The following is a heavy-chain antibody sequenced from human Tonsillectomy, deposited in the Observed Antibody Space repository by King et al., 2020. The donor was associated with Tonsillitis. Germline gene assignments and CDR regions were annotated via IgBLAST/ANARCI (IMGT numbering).Heavy chain of an antibody. CDR1: GYTFTDYY. Sequence: QLVQSGAEVKKPGASVKVSCKASGYTFTDYYIHWVRQAPGHGLEWLGRLNPDNGGTNYAQKFQGRVTMTRDTSINTAYMDLTRLKSDDTAVYYCTRDLVGYDAFDIWGQGTMVTVS. V-gene: IGHV1-2*06. CDR2: LNPDNGGT. D-gene: IGHD6-25*01. J-gene: IGHJ3*02. CDR3: TRDLVGYDAFDI.